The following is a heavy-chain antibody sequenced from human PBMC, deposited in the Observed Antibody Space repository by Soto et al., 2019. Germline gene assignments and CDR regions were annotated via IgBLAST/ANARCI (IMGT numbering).Heavy chain of an antibody. Sequence: QVQLVQSGAEVKKPGASVKVSCKASGYTFTSYYMHWVRQAPGQGLEWRGIINPSGGSTSYAQKFQGRVTMTRDTSTSTVYMELSSLRSEDTAVYYCARGLAQRYPYYYYYYGMDVWGQGTTVTVSS. CDR3: ARGLAQRYPYYYYYYGMDV. CDR2: INPSGGST. D-gene: IGHD6-25*01. V-gene: IGHV1-46*01. CDR1: GYTFTSYY. J-gene: IGHJ6*02.